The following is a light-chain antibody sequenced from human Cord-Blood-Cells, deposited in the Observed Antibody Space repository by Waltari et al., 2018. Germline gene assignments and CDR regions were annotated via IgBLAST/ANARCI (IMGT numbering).Light chain of an antibody. J-gene: IGKJ1*01. Sequence: DIQMTQSPSSVSASVGDRVTITCRASQGISSWLAWYQQKPGKAPKLLIYAASSLQSGVPSRFSGSGSGTDFTLTISSLQPEDYYCQQANSFPWTFGQVTKVEIK. CDR1: QGISSW. CDR3: QQANSFPWT. CDR2: AAS. V-gene: IGKV1-12*01.